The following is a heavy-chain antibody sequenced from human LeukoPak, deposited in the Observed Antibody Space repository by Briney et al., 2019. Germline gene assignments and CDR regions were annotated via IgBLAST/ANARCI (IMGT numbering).Heavy chain of an antibody. CDR1: GGSLSSYY. Sequence: SETLSLTCTVSGGSLSSYYWSWIRQPPGKGLEWIGYIYYSGSTNYNPSLKSRVTISIDTSKNQFSLKLSSVTAADTAVYYCARRRSSSGWTYDYYYYMDVWGKGTTVTVSS. D-gene: IGHD6-19*01. V-gene: IGHV4-59*01. CDR3: ARRRSSSGWTYDYYYYMDV. CDR2: IYYSGST. J-gene: IGHJ6*03.